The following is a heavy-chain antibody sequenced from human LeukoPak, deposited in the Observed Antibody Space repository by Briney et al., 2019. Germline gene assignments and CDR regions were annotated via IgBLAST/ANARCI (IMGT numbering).Heavy chain of an antibody. V-gene: IGHV4-59*01. J-gene: IGHJ4*02. CDR1: GGSLSNYY. D-gene: IGHD5-18*01. CDR2: IYYSGST. Sequence: PSETLSLTCTVSGGSLSNYYWSWIRQPPGKGLEWIGYIYYSGSTNYNPSLKSRVTISVDTSKNQFSLKLSSVTAADTAVYYCARDTAMVFDYWGQGTLVTVSS. CDR3: ARDTAMVFDY.